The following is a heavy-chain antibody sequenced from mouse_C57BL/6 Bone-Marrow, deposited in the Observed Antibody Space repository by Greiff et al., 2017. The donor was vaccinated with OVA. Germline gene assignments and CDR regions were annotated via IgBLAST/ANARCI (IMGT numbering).Heavy chain of an antibody. V-gene: IGHV3-6*01. CDR3: AGDPRRIFYFDY. Sequence: EVKLQESGPGLVKPSQSLSLTCSVTGYSITSGYYWNWIREFPGNKLEWMGYISYDGSNNYNPSLKNRISITRDTSKNQFFLKLNSGTTEDTATYYCAGDPRRIFYFDYWGQGTTLTVSS. J-gene: IGHJ2*01. CDR1: GYSITSGYY. CDR2: ISYDGSN.